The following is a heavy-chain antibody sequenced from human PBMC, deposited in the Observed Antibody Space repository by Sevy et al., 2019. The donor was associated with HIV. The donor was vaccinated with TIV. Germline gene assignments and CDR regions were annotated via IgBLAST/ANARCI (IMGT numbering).Heavy chain of an antibody. CDR3: AREGCTRPHDY. CDR1: GFAFYDYS. Sequence: GGSLRLSCAASGFAFYDYSMSWIRQAPGKGLEWVATFSFGCGKINYADSVKGRFTVSRDNSKNSSYLQMDNLRVEDTALYYCAREGCTRPHDYWGQGTRVTVSS. D-gene: IGHD2-8*01. J-gene: IGHJ4*02. V-gene: IGHV3-23*01. CDR2: FSFGCGKI.